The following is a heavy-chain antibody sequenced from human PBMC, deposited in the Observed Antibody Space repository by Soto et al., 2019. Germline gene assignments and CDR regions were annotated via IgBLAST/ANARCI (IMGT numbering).Heavy chain of an antibody. CDR3: AKMAMRPSFDY. CDR2: IFFSGTS. CDR1: GGSMRSSSYY. J-gene: IGHJ4*02. Sequence: LSLTCTVSGGSMRSSSYYWGWIRQPPGKGQEWIGSIFFSGTSYYNPSLKSRVTMSVDTSKNQFSLKLSSVTAADTAVYYCAKMAMRPSFDYWGQGTLVTVSS. V-gene: IGHV4-39*01.